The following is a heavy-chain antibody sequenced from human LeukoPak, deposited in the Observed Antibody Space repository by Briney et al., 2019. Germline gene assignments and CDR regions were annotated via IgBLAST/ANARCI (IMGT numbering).Heavy chain of an antibody. J-gene: IGHJ3*02. CDR3: ARGPHSGYVRVHDAFGI. D-gene: IGHD5-12*01. V-gene: IGHV3-30*04. CDR1: GFTFSSYA. CDR2: ISYDGSNR. Sequence: GGSLRLSCAASGFTFSSYAMHWVRQAPGKGLEWVAVISYDGSNRYYADSVKGRFTISRDNSKNTLYLQMNSLRAEDTAVYCCARGPHSGYVRVHDAFGIWGQGTMVTVSS.